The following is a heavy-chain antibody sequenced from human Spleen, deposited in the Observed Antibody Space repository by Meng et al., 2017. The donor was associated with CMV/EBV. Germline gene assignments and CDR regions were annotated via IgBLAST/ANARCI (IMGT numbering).Heavy chain of an antibody. V-gene: IGHV3-48*03. J-gene: IGHJ4*02. CDR3: ARAASGWYFD. Sequence: GESLKISCAASGFTFSSYGMNWVRQAPGKGLEWLSYISGSGSTTFYADSVKGRFTISRDNAKSSLYLQMSTLRAEDTATYYCARAASGWYFDWGQGTLVTVSS. CDR2: ISGSGSTT. CDR1: GFTFSSYG. D-gene: IGHD6-19*01.